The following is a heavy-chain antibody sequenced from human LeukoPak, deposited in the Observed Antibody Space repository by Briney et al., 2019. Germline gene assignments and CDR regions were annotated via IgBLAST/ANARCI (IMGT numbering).Heavy chain of an antibody. CDR3: ARLEDTAIVY. D-gene: IGHD5-18*01. CDR1: GFTFSGSG. Sequence: PGGSLRLSCATSGFTFSGSGMHWVRQASGKGLEWVGRIRSKANSYATAYAASVKGRLTISRDDSKNTAYLQMNSLKTEDTAVYYCARLEDTAIVYWGQGTLVTVSS. CDR2: IRSKANSYAT. J-gene: IGHJ4*02. V-gene: IGHV3-73*01.